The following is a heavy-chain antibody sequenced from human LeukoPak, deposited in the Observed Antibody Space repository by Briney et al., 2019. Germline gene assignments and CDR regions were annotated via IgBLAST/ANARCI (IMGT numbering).Heavy chain of an antibody. J-gene: IGHJ3*02. CDR1: GFTFSSYG. CDR2: ISYDGSNK. Sequence: GRSLRLSCAASGFTFSSYGMHWVRQAPGKGLEWVAVISYDGSNKYYADSVKGRFTISRDNSKNTLYLQMNSLRAEDTAVYYCARGGYYYGSGSYPDGAFDIWGQGTMVTVSS. D-gene: IGHD3-10*01. V-gene: IGHV3-30*03. CDR3: ARGGYYYGSGSYPDGAFDI.